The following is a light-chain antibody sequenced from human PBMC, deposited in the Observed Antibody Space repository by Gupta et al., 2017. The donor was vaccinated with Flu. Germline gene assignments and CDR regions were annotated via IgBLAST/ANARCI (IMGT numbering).Light chain of an antibody. CDR3: QQYYSTPPT. CDR1: QSVLYSSNNKNY. Sequence: DIVMTQSPASLAVSLGERATINCKSSQSVLYSSNNKNYLAWYQQKPGQPPKLLIYWASTRESGVPDRFSGSGSETDFTLTISSLQAEDVAVYYCQQYYSTPPTFGPGTKVEIK. V-gene: IGKV4-1*01. CDR2: WAS. J-gene: IGKJ3*01.